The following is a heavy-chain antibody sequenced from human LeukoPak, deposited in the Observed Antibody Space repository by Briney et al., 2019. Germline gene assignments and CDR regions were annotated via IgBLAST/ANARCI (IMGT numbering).Heavy chain of an antibody. CDR3: ARDTYYDYVCGSYRYTHFDY. CDR2: INHSGST. D-gene: IGHD3-16*02. CDR1: GGSFSGYY. J-gene: IGHJ4*02. Sequence: SETLSLTCAVYGGSFSGYYWSWIRQPPGKGLEWIGEINHSGSTNYNPSLKSRVTISVDTSKNQFSLKLSSVTTADTAVYYCARDTYYDYVCGSYRYTHFDYWGQGTLVTVSS. V-gene: IGHV4-34*01.